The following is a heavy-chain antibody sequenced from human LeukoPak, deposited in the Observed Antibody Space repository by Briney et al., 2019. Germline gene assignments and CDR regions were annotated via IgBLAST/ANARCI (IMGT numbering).Heavy chain of an antibody. CDR1: GFTFSSYA. CDR3: AKDGGPVRERTTAYY. D-gene: IGHD4-17*01. CDR2: ISGSGGST. V-gene: IGHV3-23*01. Sequence: PGGSLRLSCAASGFTFSSYAMSWVRQAPGKGLEWVSAISGSGGSTYYADSVKGRFTISRDNSKNTLYLQMNSLRAEDTAVYYCAKDGGPVRERTTAYYWGQGTLVTVSS. J-gene: IGHJ4*02.